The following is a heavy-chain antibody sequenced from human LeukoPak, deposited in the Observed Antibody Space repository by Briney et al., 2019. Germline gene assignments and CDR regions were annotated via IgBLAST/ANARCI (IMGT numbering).Heavy chain of an antibody. CDR2: INPNRGGT. CDR1: GYTLTGYY. V-gene: IGHV1-2*02. J-gene: IGHJ4*02. CDR3: ARVTITMIVPFDY. Sequence: ASVKVSCKASGYTLTGYYMHWVRQAPGQGLEWMGWINPNRGGTNYAQKFQGRVTMTRDTSISTAYMELSRLRSDDTAVYYCARVTITMIVPFDYWGQGTLVTVSS. D-gene: IGHD3-22*01.